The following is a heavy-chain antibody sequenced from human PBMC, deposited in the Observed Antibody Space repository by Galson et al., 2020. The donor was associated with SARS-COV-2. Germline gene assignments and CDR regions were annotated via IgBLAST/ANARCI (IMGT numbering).Heavy chain of an antibody. CDR3: EFMGDYYDSSEHDAFDI. V-gene: IGHV1-69*02. J-gene: IGHJ3*02. D-gene: IGHD3-22*01. CDR2: IIPILGIA. Sequence: SVKVSCKASGGTFSSYTISWVRQAPGQGLEWMGRIIPILGIANYAQKFQGRVTITADKSTSTAYMELSSLRSEDTAVYYCEFMGDYYDSSEHDAFDIWGQGTMVTVSS. CDR1: GGTFSSYT.